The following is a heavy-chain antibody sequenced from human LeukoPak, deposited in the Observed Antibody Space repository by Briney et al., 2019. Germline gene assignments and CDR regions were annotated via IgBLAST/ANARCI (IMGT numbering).Heavy chain of an antibody. CDR3: ARHRALSSGWYGDFDY. V-gene: IGHV4-39*01. J-gene: IGHJ4*02. CDR2: IYYSGST. CDR1: GGSISSSSYY. Sequence: PSETLSLTCTVSGGSISSSSYYWGWIRQPPGKGLEWIGSIYYSGSTYYNPSLKSRVTISVDTSKNQFSLKLSSVTAADTAVYYCARHRALSSGWYGDFDYWGQGTLSPSPQ. D-gene: IGHD6-19*01.